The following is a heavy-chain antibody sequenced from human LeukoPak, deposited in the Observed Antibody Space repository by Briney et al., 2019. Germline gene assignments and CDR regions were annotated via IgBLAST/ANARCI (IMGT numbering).Heavy chain of an antibody. CDR2: ISYDGSNK. D-gene: IGHD4-17*01. CDR1: GFTFSSYA. V-gene: IGHV3-30-3*01. J-gene: IGHJ4*02. CDR3: ARDKATVTTLRGPLDY. Sequence: GGSLRLSCAASGFTFSSYAMHWVRQAPGKGLEWVAVISYDGSNKYYADSVKGRFTISRDNSKNTLYLQMNSPRAEDTAVYYCARDKATVTTLRGPLDYWGQGTLVTVSS.